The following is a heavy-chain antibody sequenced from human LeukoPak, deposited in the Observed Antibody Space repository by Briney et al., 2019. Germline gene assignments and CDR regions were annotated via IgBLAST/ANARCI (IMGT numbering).Heavy chain of an antibody. CDR3: ARPTDYCSGGSCYSTQGMGDAFDI. CDR2: IYYSGST. CDR1: GGSISSSSYY. Sequence: PSETLSLTCTVSGGSISSSSYYWGWIRQPPGKGLEWIGSIYYSGSTFYNPSLKSRVTVSVDTSKNKFSLKLRSVTAADTAVYYCARPTDYCSGGSCYSTQGMGDAFDIWGQGTMVTVSS. V-gene: IGHV4-39*01. J-gene: IGHJ3*02. D-gene: IGHD2-15*01.